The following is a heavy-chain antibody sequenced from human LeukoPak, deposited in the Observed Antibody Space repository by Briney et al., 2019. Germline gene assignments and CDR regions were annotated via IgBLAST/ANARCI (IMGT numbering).Heavy chain of an antibody. J-gene: IGHJ3*02. CDR2: ISSSGSTI. Sequence: GGSLRLSCAASGFTFSSYEMNWVRQAPGKGLEWVSYISSSGSTIYYADSVKGRFTISRDNAKNSLYLQMNSLRAEDTAVYCCARVNQGAFDIWGQGTMVTVSS. V-gene: IGHV3-48*03. CDR3: ARVNQGAFDI. CDR1: GFTFSSYE.